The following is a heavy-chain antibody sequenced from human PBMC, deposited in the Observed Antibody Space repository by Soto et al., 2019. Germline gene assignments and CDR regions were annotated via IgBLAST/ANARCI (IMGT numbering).Heavy chain of an antibody. Sequence: QVQLQESGPGLVKPSQTLSLTCTVSSGSISSGDYYWSWIRQPPGKGLEWIGYIYNTGSTYYNPSLNTWVTISMETAKNQFPLKLTSVTAADTAVYYWARGAYDSSGYYRYKWFDPWGQGTLVTVSS. J-gene: IGHJ5*02. CDR1: SGSISSGDYY. V-gene: IGHV4-30-4*01. D-gene: IGHD3-22*01. CDR3: ARGAYDSSGYYRYKWFDP. CDR2: IYNTGST.